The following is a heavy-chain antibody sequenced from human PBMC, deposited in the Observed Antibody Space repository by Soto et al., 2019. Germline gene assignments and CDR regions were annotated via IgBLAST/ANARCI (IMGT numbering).Heavy chain of an antibody. D-gene: IGHD7-27*01. Sequence: SETLSLTCTVSGGSISSYYWSWIRQPPGKGLEWIGYIYYSGSTNYNPSLKSRVTISVDTSKNQFSLKLSSVIAADTAVYYCARSNWGSPKSPFDYWGQGTLVTVS. J-gene: IGHJ4*02. CDR1: GGSISSYY. CDR3: ARSNWGSPKSPFDY. V-gene: IGHV4-59*01. CDR2: IYYSGST.